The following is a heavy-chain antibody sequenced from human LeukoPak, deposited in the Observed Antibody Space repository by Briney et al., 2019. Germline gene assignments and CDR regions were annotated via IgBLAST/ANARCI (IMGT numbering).Heavy chain of an antibody. Sequence: GGSLRLSCAASGFSFSSYSMNWVRQAPGKGLEWVSSISSSSIYIYYADSLKGRFTISRDNARNSLYLQMNSLRAEDTAVYYCARPRGNVEMATIPFDYWGQGTVVTVSS. J-gene: IGHJ4*02. CDR2: ISSSSIYI. CDR1: GFSFSSYS. D-gene: IGHD5-24*01. V-gene: IGHV3-21*01. CDR3: ARPRGNVEMATIPFDY.